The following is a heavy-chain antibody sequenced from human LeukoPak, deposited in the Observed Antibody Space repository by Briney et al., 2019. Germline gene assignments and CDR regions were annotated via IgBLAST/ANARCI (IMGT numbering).Heavy chain of an antibody. CDR2: ISAYNGNT. D-gene: IGHD2-2*01. V-gene: IGHV1-18*01. CDR1: GYTFTSYG. Sequence: ASVTVSCKASGYTFTSYGIRWVRQAPGQGLEWMGWISAYNGNTNYAQKLQGRVTITTDTSTSTAYMELRSLRSDDTAVYYCATTKDIVVVPPEYWGQGTLVTVSS. J-gene: IGHJ4*02. CDR3: ATTKDIVVVPPEY.